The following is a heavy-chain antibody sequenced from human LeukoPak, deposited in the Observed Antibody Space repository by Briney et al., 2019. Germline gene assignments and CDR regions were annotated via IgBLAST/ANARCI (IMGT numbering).Heavy chain of an antibody. V-gene: IGHV1-2*02. Sequence: ASVKVSCKASGYTFTGYYMHWVRQAPRQGLEWMGWVNPNSGGTNYAQKFQGRVTMTRDTSISTAYMELSRLRSDDTAVYYCARGSSIAAVGAFDIWGQGTMVTVSS. CDR2: VNPNSGGT. CDR1: GYTFTGYY. J-gene: IGHJ3*02. D-gene: IGHD6-6*01. CDR3: ARGSSIAAVGAFDI.